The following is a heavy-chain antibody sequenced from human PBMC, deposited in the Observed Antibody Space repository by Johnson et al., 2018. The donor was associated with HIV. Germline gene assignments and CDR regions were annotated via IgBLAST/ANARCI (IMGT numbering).Heavy chain of an antibody. CDR3: ARGSGVLTCGDSDAFDI. CDR2: ISYHGSDT. V-gene: IGHV3-30*04. Sequence: QVQLVESGGGVVQPGRSLRLSCAVSGFTLSSYVMHWVRQAPGKGLEWVTLISYHGSDTYYADSVQGRFTISRDNAKNSLYLQMNSLRAEDTAVYYCARGSGVLTCGDSDAFDIWGQGTMVTVSS. J-gene: IGHJ3*02. CDR1: GFTLSSYV. D-gene: IGHD4-17*01.